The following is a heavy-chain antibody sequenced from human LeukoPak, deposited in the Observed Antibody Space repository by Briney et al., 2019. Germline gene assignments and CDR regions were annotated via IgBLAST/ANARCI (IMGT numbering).Heavy chain of an antibody. Sequence: ASVKVSCQASGYTFTSYEIHWVRQATGQGLEWMGWMNPNSGSTGYAQKFQGRVTITRNTSISTAYMELSGLRSEDTAVYYCARGRSTGYPYYFEYWGQGTLVTVSS. V-gene: IGHV1-8*03. CDR2: MNPNSGST. J-gene: IGHJ4*02. CDR1: GYTFTSYE. CDR3: ARGRSTGYPYYFEY. D-gene: IGHD5-12*01.